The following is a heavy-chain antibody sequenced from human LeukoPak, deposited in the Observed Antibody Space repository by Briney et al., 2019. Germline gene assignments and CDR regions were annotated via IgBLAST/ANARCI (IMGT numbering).Heavy chain of an antibody. D-gene: IGHD3-3*01. CDR2: IYTSGST. J-gene: IGHJ2*01. V-gene: IGHV4-61*02. CDR1: GGSISSGSYH. Sequence: PSETLSLTCTVSGGSISSGSYHWSWIRQPAGKGLEWIGRIYTSGSTNYNPSLKSRVTISVDTTKNQFSLKLSSVTAADTAVYYCAREGTIFGVVIIDFWYFDLWGRGTLVTVSS. CDR3: AREGTIFGVVIIDFWYFDL.